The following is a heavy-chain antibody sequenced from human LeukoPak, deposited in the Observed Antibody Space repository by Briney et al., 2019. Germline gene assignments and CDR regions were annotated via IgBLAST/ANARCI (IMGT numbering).Heavy chain of an antibody. J-gene: IGHJ4*02. V-gene: IGHV4-31*03. CDR3: ARSRIHFDY. CDR2: IYYSGST. D-gene: IGHD2-15*01. CDR1: GGSISSGGYS. Sequence: SETLSLTCTVSGGSISSGGYSWSWIRQHPGKGLEWIGYIYYSGSTYYNPSLKSRVTISVDTSKNQFSLKLSPVTAADTAVYYCARSRIHFDYWGQGTLVTVSS.